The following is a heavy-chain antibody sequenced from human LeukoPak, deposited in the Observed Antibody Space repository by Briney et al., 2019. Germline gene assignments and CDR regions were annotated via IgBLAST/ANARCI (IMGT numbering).Heavy chain of an antibody. J-gene: IGHJ4*02. V-gene: IGHV3-21*01. CDR2: ITRSSYI. CDR1: GFTFSSYS. CDR3: ARHVVAVGFDY. D-gene: IGHD3-22*01. Sequence: GGSLRLSCAASGFTFSSYSMNWVRQAPGKGLEWVSSITRSSYIYYADSVKGRFTISRDNAKNSLYLQMNSLRAEDTAVYYCARHVVAVGFDYWGQGTLVTVSS.